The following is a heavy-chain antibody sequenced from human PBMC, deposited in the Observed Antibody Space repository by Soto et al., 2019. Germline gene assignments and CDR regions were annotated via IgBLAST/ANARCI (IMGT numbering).Heavy chain of an antibody. CDR1: GFTFSNSW. Sequence: EVQLVESGGGVVQPGGSLRLSCRGSGFTFSNSWMHWVRHTPGKGLVWVSRINNDGSNAAYADSVKGRFTISRDNAKNTLYMYMNFLRVEDTAVYYRARDETGPDVWGQGTTVTVSS. CDR3: ARDETGPDV. V-gene: IGHV3-74*01. J-gene: IGHJ6*02. CDR2: INNDGSNA.